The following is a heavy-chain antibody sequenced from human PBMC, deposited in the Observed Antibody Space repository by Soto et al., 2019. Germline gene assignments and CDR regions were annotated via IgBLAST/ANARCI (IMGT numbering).Heavy chain of an antibody. CDR2: INHRGST. CDR1: GGSFSGYD. Sequence: QVQLQEWGAGLLKPSETLSLTCVVYGGSFSGYDWSWIRQSPGKGLEWIGGINHRGSTNYNPSLESRVTIPVDTSKNQFSLKLPSVTAADTAMYYCARAGFCTSTTCRVGNWIDPCGQGTLVTVSS. D-gene: IGHD2-2*01. CDR3: ARAGFCTSTTCRVGNWIDP. J-gene: IGHJ5*02. V-gene: IGHV4-34*01.